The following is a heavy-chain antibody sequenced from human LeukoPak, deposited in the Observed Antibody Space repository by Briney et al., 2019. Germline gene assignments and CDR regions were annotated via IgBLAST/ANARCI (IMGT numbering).Heavy chain of an antibody. CDR3: AKHEGCSTTSCTGDWFDP. V-gene: IGHV4-4*02. CDR1: GASVSSSNW. CDR2: IHHSGST. J-gene: IGHJ5*02. D-gene: IGHD2-2*01. Sequence: SETLSLTCAVSGASVSSSNWWMWVRQPPKKGLEWIGEIHHSGSTNYNPSLKSRGTISVDTSKNQFSLKLSSVTAADTAVYYCAKHEGCSTTSCTGDWFDPWGQGILVTVS.